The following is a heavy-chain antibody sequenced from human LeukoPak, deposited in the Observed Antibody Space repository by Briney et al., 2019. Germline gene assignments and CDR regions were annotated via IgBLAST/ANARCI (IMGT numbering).Heavy chain of an antibody. J-gene: IGHJ6*02. V-gene: IGHV3-30*03. CDR2: ISYDGSNK. Sequence: GGSLRLSCAASGFTFSSYGMHWVRQAPGKGLEWVAVISYDGSNKYYADSVKGRFTISRDNSKNTLYLQMNSLRAEDTAVYYCARENYDFWSGYYPDTYYYYGMDVWGQGTTVTVSS. CDR1: GFTFSSYG. CDR3: ARENYDFWSGYYPDTYYYYGMDV. D-gene: IGHD3-3*01.